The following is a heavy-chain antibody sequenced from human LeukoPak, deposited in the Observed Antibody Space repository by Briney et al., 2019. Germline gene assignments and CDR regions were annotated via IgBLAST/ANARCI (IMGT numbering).Heavy chain of an antibody. V-gene: IGHV1-2*02. J-gene: IGHJ4*02. CDR3: ARASLVISSVAARPRFLLY. CDR2: LHPKRGGT. Sequence: ASVKVSCKASGHTFTGYYMHCGRQAPGLGLGGRGWLHPKRGGTDAAQKFQGRVTMTRDPSISTDYMELSRLRSDHTAVYYCARASLVISSVAARPRFLLYWGQGTLVTVSS. D-gene: IGHD6-6*01. CDR1: GHTFTGYY.